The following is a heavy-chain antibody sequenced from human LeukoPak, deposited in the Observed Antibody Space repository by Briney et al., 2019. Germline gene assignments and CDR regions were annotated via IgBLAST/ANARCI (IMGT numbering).Heavy chain of an antibody. CDR3: ARDLRYVILTGPEGDY. J-gene: IGHJ4*02. CDR2: ISSSSSYI. CDR1: GFTFSSYS. Sequence: GGSLRLSCAASGFTFSSYSMNWVRQAPGKGLEWVSSISSSSSYIYYADSVKGRFTISRDNAKNSLYLQMNSLRAEDTAVYYCARDLRYVILTGPEGDYWGQGTLVTVSS. D-gene: IGHD3-9*01. V-gene: IGHV3-21*01.